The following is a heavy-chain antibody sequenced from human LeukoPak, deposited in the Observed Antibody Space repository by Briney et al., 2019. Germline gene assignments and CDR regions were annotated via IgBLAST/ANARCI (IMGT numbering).Heavy chain of an antibody. J-gene: IGHJ5*02. CDR2: ISAYNGNT. Sequence: ASVKVSCKASGYTFTSYGISWERQAPGQGLEWMGWISAYNGNTNYAQKLQGRVTMTTDASTSTAYMELRSLRSDDTAVYYCARAGTGNIVVVPAAIRGNWFDPWGQGTLVTVSS. CDR1: GYTFTSYG. CDR3: ARAGTGNIVVVPAAIRGNWFDP. V-gene: IGHV1-18*01. D-gene: IGHD2-2*02.